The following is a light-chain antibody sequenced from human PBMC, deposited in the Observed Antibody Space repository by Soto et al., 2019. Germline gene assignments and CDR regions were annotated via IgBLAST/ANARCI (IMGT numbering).Light chain of an antibody. Sequence: ETVMTQSPVTLSASPGERATLSCWASQTGYSNLAWYQQKPGQAPRLLIYSASTRATGIPARFSGSGSGTEFTLTLSSLQSEDFAVYYCQQYNAWPLTFGGGTKVEIK. CDR2: SAS. J-gene: IGKJ4*01. CDR3: QQYNAWPLT. CDR1: QTGYSN. V-gene: IGKV3-15*01.